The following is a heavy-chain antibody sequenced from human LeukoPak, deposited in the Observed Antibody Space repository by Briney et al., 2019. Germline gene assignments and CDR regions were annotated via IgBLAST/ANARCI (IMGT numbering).Heavy chain of an antibody. CDR3: AKALYYYGSGYDY. J-gene: IGHJ4*02. V-gene: IGHV3-23*01. CDR1: GFTFSSYA. D-gene: IGHD3-10*01. CDR2: ISGSGGST. Sequence: GGSLRLSCAASGFTFSSYAMSWVRQAPGKGLEWVSAISGSGGSTYYADSVKGRFTISRDNSKNTPYLQMNSLRAEDTAVYYCAKALYYYGSGYDYWGQGTLVTVSS.